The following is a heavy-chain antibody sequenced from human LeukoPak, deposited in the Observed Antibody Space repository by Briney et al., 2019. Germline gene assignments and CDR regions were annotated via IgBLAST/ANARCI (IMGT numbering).Heavy chain of an antibody. D-gene: IGHD6-6*01. V-gene: IGHV3-49*03. CDR1: GFTFGDYA. J-gene: IGHJ4*02. Sequence: GGSLRLSGTASGFTFGDYAMSWFRQAPGKGLEWVGFIRSKAYGGTTEYAASVKGRFTISRDDSKSIAYLQMNSLKTEDTAVYYCTRVWQLVPFDYWGQGTLVTVSS. CDR3: TRVWQLVPFDY. CDR2: IRSKAYGGTT.